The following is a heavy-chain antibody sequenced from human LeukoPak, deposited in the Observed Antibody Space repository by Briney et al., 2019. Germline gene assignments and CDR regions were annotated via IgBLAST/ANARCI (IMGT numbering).Heavy chain of an antibody. CDR3: AKVRGAARPYYYYMDV. V-gene: IGHV3-30*18. Sequence: GGSLRLSCAASGFTFSSYGMHWVRQAPGKGLEWVAVISYDGSNKYYADSVKGRFTISRDNSKNTLYLQMNSLRAEDTAVYYCAKVRGAARPYYYYMDVWGKGTTVTVSS. D-gene: IGHD6-6*01. J-gene: IGHJ6*03. CDR1: GFTFSSYG. CDR2: ISYDGSNK.